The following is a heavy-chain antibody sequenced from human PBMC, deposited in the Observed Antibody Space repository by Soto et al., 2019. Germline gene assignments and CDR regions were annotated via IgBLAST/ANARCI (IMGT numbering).Heavy chain of an antibody. D-gene: IGHD3-10*01. J-gene: IGHJ4*02. CDR3: ARVLHYGAGTYYTD. Sequence: PGGSLRLSCAASGFTFSSYSMNWVRQAPGKGLEWVSSISSDSTTIYYADSVKGRFTISRDNARDSLYLQMNSLRDEDTAVYYCARVLHYGAGTYYTDWGQGTLVTVSS. CDR1: GFTFSSYS. V-gene: IGHV3-48*02. CDR2: ISSDSTTI.